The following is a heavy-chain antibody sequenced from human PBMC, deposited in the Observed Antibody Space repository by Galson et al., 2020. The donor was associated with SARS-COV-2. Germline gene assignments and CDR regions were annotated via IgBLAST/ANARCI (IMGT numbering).Heavy chain of an antibody. Sequence: SETLSLTCAVYGGSFSGYYWSWIRQPPGKGLEWIGEINHSGSTNYNPSLKSRVTISVDTSKNQFSLKLSSVTAADTAVYYCARGQPYIVVVAATAPFDYWGQGTLVTVSS. CDR2: INHSGST. V-gene: IGHV4-34*01. D-gene: IGHD2-15*01. J-gene: IGHJ4*02. CDR3: ARGQPYIVVVAATAPFDY. CDR1: GGSFSGYY.